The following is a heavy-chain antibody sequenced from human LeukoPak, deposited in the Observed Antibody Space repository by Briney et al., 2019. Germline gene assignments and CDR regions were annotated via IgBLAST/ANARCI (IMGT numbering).Heavy chain of an antibody. CDR1: GGSFSGYY. V-gene: IGHV4-34*01. Sequence: SETLSLTCVVYGGSFSGYYWSWIRQPPGKGLGWIGEINHSGSTNYNPSLKSRVTISVDTSKNQFSLKLSSVTAADTAVYYCATGRGYSGYDDVDYWGQGTLVTVSS. D-gene: IGHD5-12*01. J-gene: IGHJ4*02. CDR3: ATGRGYSGYDDVDY. CDR2: INHSGST.